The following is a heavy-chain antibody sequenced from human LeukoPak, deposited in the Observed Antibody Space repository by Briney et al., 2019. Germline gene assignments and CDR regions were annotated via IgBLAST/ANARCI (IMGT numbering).Heavy chain of an antibody. CDR2: ISYDGSNK. J-gene: IGHJ3*02. V-gene: IGHV3-30*18. D-gene: IGHD6-19*01. Sequence: GGSLRLSCAASGFTFSSYGMHWVRQAPGKGLEWVAVISYDGSNKYYADSVKGRFTISRDNSKNTLYLQMNSLRAEDTAVYYCANSIAVAGSDAFDIWGQGTMVTASS. CDR3: ANSIAVAGSDAFDI. CDR1: GFTFSSYG.